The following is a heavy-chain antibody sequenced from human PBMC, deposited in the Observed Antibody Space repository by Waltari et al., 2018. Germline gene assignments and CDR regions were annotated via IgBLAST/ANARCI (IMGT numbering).Heavy chain of an antibody. D-gene: IGHD4-17*01. V-gene: IGHV1-18*01. CDR3: ARDRGPSAVTSFDS. Sequence: QLMQSGAEVKKPGDSVRVSCTASGYTFTSYGINWVRQAPGRGLEWMGWNSGYNGNINYAQSLQGRISMTTDTSTSTAYMELRSLTSDDTAVYYCARDRGPSAVTSFDSWGQGTLVTVSP. CDR1: GYTFTSYG. CDR2: NSGYNGNI. J-gene: IGHJ4*02.